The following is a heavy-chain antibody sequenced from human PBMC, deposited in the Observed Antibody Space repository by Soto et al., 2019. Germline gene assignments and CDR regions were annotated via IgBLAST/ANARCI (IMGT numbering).Heavy chain of an antibody. CDR3: ARSLMNTAMVTFYYFDS. Sequence: QVQLVQSGAEVKKPWASVKVSCKASGYTFTTYAMHWLRQAPGQRLEWMGWINAANGNTKYSQKFQGRVTITRDTSASTAYMELSSLRSEDTAVYYCARSLMNTAMVTFYYFDSWGQGTLVTVSS. CDR1: GYTFTTYA. D-gene: IGHD5-18*01. V-gene: IGHV1-3*01. J-gene: IGHJ4*02. CDR2: INAANGNT.